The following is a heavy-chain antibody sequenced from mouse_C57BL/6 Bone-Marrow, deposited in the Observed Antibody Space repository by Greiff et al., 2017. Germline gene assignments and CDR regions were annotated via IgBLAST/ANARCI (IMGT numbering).Heavy chain of an antibody. V-gene: IGHV1-69*01. Sequence: QVQLQQPGAELVMPGASVKLSCKASGYTFTSYWMHWVKQRPGQGLEWIGEIDPSDSSTNYNKTFKGKYTLTVDKSSSTACMQRSSLTSEGSAVYYWAPGYFDYWGQGTTLTVSS. J-gene: IGHJ2*01. CDR1: GYTFTSYW. CDR2: IDPSDSST. CDR3: APGYFDY.